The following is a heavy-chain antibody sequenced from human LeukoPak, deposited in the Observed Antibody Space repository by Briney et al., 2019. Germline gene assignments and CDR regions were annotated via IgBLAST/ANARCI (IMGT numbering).Heavy chain of an antibody. Sequence: PSETLSLTCTVSGGSISSYYWSWIRQPPGKGLEWIGYIYYSGSTNYNPSLKSRVTISVDTSKNQFSLKLSSVTAADTAVYYCARHRYSYGYKDYWGQGTLVTVSS. CDR2: IYYSGST. D-gene: IGHD5-18*01. V-gene: IGHV4-59*08. CDR1: GGSISSYY. CDR3: ARHRYSYGYKDY. J-gene: IGHJ4*02.